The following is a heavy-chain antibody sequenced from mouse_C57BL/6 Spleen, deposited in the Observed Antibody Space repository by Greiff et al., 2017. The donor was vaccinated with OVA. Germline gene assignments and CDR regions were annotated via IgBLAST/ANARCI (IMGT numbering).Heavy chain of an antibody. Sequence: QVQLKQSGPELVKPGASVKISCKASGYAFSSSWMNWVKQRPGKGLEWIGRIYPGDGDTNYNGKFKGTATLTADKSSSTAYMQLSSLTSEDSAVYFCARVYSDYFDYWGQGTTLTVSS. CDR3: ARVYSDYFDY. CDR1: GYAFSSSW. J-gene: IGHJ2*01. CDR2: IYPGDGDT. V-gene: IGHV1-82*01. D-gene: IGHD2-12*01.